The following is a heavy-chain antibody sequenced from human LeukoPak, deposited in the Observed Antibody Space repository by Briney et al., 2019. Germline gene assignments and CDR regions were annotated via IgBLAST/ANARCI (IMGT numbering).Heavy chain of an antibody. CDR1: GASIRGWITRGPYF. V-gene: IGHV4-61*02. J-gene: IGHJ4*02. Sequence: PSETLSLTCTGSGASIRGWITRGPYFWDWIGRAAGEGVYWIGRMYNSGTTINYNPPLKSRVTISVDTSKNQFSLNVTSVTAADTAVYYCARSTNRVDSGGQGTLVTVSS. D-gene: IGHD1-14*01. CDR3: ARSTNRVDS. CDR2: MYNSGTT.